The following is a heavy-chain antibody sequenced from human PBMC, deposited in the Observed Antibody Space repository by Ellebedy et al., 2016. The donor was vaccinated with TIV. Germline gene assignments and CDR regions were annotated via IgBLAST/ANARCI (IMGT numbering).Heavy chain of an antibody. CDR3: AREGVGVTLGDLDY. J-gene: IGHJ4*02. V-gene: IGHV3-48*04. D-gene: IGHD1-26*01. Sequence: GESLKISCAASGFTYTNYGMIWVRQAPGKGLEWLSYISGDTGTIYYADSVKGRFTVSRDNAKNLVYLQMNSPRAEDAAIYYCAREGVGVTLGDLDYWGQGTLVTVSS. CDR2: ISGDTGTI. CDR1: GFTYTNYG.